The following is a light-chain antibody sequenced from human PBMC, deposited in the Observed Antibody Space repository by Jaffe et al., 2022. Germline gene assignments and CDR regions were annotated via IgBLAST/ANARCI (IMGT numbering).Light chain of an antibody. V-gene: IGKV3-11*01. CDR1: QSVSSY. CDR2: GAS. J-gene: IGKJ1*01. Sequence: EIVLTQSPATLSLSPGERATLSCRASQSVSSYFAWYQQKPGQAPRLLIYGASNRATGIPARFSGSGSGTDFTLTISSLEPEDFAVYYCQQRVNWPWTFGQGTKVEIK. CDR3: QQRVNWPWT.